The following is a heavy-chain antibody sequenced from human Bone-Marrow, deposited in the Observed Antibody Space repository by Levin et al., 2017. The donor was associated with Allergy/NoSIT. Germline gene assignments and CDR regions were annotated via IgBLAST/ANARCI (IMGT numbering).Heavy chain of an antibody. D-gene: IGHD3-10*01. CDR2: INGDGTYA. J-gene: IGHJ6*02. CDR3: ASYSGWGSQHYYGMDV. Sequence: PGGSLRLSCADSEFTFSTNWMHWVRQAPGKGLVWVSRINGDGTYATYADSVRGRFIISRDNAKNTLYLQMNSLRAEDTAVYYCASYSGWGSQHYYGMDVWGQGTTVTVS. V-gene: IGHV3-74*01. CDR1: EFTFSTNW.